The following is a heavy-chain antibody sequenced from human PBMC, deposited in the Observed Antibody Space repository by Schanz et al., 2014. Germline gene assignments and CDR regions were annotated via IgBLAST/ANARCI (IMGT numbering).Heavy chain of an antibody. V-gene: IGHV1-69*02. CDR1: GGTFSSFG. CDR2: IIPILGVT. CDR3: ARGTMPGTFDI. D-gene: IGHD2-2*01. Sequence: VQLEQSGAEVKKPGSSVKVSCKASGGTFSSFGINWVRQAPGQGLEWMGRIIPILGVTHYAQQFQGRVTFTADKSTSTAYMELSSLRYEDTALYYCARGTMPGTFDIWGQGTMVTVSS. J-gene: IGHJ3*02.